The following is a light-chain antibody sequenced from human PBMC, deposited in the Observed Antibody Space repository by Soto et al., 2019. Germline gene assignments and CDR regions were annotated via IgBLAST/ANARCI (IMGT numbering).Light chain of an antibody. CDR3: CSYASSSTWV. CDR2: EGS. V-gene: IGLV2-23*01. J-gene: IGLJ1*01. Sequence: QSALTQPASVSGSPGQSITISCTGTSSDVGSYNFVSWYQQHPGKAPKLMIYEGSKRPSGVSNRFSGSKSGNTASLTISGLQAEDEADYYCCSYASSSTWVFGTGTKLTVL. CDR1: SSDVGSYNF.